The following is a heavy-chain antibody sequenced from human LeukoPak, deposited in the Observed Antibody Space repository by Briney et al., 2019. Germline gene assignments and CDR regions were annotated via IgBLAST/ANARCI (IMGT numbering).Heavy chain of an antibody. CDR1: GGTFSSYT. J-gene: IGHJ4*02. D-gene: IGHD1-26*01. CDR3: ARARGGGSYRGYYFDY. CDR2: IIPILGIA. V-gene: IGHV1-69*02. Sequence: SVKVSCKASGGTFSSYTISWVRQAPGQGLEWMGKIIPILGIANYAQKFQGRVTITADKSTSTAYMELSSLRSEDTAVYYCARARGGGSYRGYYFDYWGQGTLVTVSS.